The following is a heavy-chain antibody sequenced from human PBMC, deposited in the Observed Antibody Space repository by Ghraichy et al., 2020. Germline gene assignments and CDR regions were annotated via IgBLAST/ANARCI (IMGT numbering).Heavy chain of an antibody. J-gene: IGHJ4*02. CDR1: SHSLSSGFY. V-gene: IGHV4-38-2*01. CDR3: ARADCSGGYCYYFDY. D-gene: IGHD2-15*01. Sequence: SETLSLTCAVSSHSLSSGFYWGWIRLPPGKGLEWIGNVFRDGSTYYSPSLKSRVTISVDMSKNQFSLNLRSVTAADTAVYYCARADCSGGYCYYFDYWGQGTLVIVSS. CDR2: VFRDGST.